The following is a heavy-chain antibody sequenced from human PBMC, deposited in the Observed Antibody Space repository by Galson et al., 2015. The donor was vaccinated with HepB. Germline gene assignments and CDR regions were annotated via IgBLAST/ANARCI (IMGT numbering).Heavy chain of an antibody. CDR3: ARGPRYYYDSSGPGYFDY. V-gene: IGHV3-53*04. D-gene: IGHD3-22*01. Sequence: SLRLSCAASGFTVSSNYMSWVRQAPGKGLEWVSIIYSGTSTYYADSARSRFTISRHNFKNTLYLQMNSLRAEDTAVYYCARGPRYYYDSSGPGYFDYWGQGTLVTVSS. CDR1: GFTVSSNY. J-gene: IGHJ4*02. CDR2: IYSGTST.